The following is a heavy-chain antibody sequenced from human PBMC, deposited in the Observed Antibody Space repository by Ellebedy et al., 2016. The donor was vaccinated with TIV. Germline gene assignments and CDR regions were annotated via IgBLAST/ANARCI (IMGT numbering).Heavy chain of an antibody. V-gene: IGHV3-74*01. J-gene: IGHJ4*02. CDR1: GFTFSSYW. Sequence: GESLKISCAASGFTFSSYWMHWVRQAPGKGLVWVSRINSDVSSTSYADSVKGRFTISRDNAKNTLYLQMNSLRAEDTAVYYCARDHPLGIENFDYWGQGTLVTVSS. D-gene: IGHD7-27*01. CDR3: ARDHPLGIENFDY. CDR2: INSDVSST.